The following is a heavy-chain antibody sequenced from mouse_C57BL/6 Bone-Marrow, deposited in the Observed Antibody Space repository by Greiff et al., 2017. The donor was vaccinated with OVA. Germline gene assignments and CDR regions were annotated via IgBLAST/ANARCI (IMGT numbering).Heavy chain of an antibody. D-gene: IGHD1-1*01. CDR3: TGYYGSSLYWYFDV. Sequence: VQLKQSGAELVRPGASVKLSCTASGFNIKDDYMPWVKQRPEQGLEWIGWIDPENGDPEYDSNFQGTATITADTSSNTAYLQLSSLTSDDTAVYYCTGYYGSSLYWYFDVWGTGTTVTVSS. CDR2: IDPENGDP. CDR1: GFNIKDDY. V-gene: IGHV14-4*01. J-gene: IGHJ1*03.